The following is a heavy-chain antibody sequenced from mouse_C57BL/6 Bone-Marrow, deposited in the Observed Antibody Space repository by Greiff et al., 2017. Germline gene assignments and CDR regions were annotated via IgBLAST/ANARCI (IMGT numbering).Heavy chain of an antibody. CDR3: ARHDAGDYFDY. Sequence: EVLLVESGGDLVKPGGSLKLSCAASGFTFSSYGMSWVRQTPDKRLEWVATISSGGSYTYYPDSVKGRFTITRDNAKNTLYLQMSSLKSEDTAMYYCARHDAGDYFDYWGPGTTLTVSS. CDR1: GFTFSSYG. J-gene: IGHJ2*01. V-gene: IGHV5-6*01. CDR2: ISSGGSYT.